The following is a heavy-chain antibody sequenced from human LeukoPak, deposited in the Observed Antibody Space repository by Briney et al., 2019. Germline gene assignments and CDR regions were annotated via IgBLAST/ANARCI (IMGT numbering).Heavy chain of an antibody. J-gene: IGHJ5*02. D-gene: IGHD3-10*01. CDR3: ARVGSMARAVRGQNWFDP. CDR2: IWYDGNTE. Sequence: GMSLRLSCAASGFTFSNYGMHWVRQAPGKGLEWVAVIWYDGNTEYYADSVRGRFTISRDNSNNTVYLQMNNLRDEDTAVYYCARVGSMARAVRGQNWFDPWGQGTLVTVSS. V-gene: IGHV3-33*01. CDR1: GFTFSNYG.